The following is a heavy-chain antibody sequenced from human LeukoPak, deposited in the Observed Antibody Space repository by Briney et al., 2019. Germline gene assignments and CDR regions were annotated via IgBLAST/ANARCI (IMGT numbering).Heavy chain of an antibody. V-gene: IGHV1-69*13. CDR3: ARTTTYYYDSSGYYPDY. CDR2: IIPIFGTA. Sequence: SVKVSCKASGGTFSSYAISWVRQASGQGLEWMGGIIPIFGTANYAQKFQGRVTITADESTSTAYMELSSLRSEDTAVYYCARTTTYYYDSSGYYPDYWGQGTLVTVSS. CDR1: GGTFSSYA. J-gene: IGHJ4*02. D-gene: IGHD3-22*01.